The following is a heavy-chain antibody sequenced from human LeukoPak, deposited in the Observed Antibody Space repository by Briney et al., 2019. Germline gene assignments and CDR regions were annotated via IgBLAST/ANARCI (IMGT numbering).Heavy chain of an antibody. CDR3: ARDSLYDSTGYDAFDI. J-gene: IGHJ3*02. CDR1: GGSISNGDFY. CDR2: LHYSGYT. Sequence: SQTLSLTCTVSGGSISNGDFYWTWIRQPPGKGLEWIGYLHYSGYTYHNPSLKSRITTSIDTSKNQFSLKLSSMTAADTAVYYCARDSLYDSTGYDAFDIWGPGTMVTVSS. D-gene: IGHD3-22*01. V-gene: IGHV4-30-4*01.